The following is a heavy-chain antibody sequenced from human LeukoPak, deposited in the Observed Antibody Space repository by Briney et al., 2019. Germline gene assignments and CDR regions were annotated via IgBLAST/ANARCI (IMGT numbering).Heavy chain of an antibody. CDR1: GGSFSGYY. J-gene: IGHJ5*02. CDR3: ANIAVVTAIP. CDR2: INHSGST. D-gene: IGHD2-21*02. Sequence: PSETLSLTCAVYGGSFSGYYWSWIRQPPGKGLEWIGEINHSGSTNYNPSLKSRVTISVDTSKNQFSLKLSSVTAADTAVYYCANIAVVTAIPWGQGTLVTVSS. V-gene: IGHV4-34*01.